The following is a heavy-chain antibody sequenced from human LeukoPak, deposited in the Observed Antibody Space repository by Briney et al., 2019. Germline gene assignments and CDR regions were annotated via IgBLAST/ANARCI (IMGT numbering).Heavy chain of an antibody. Sequence: GGSLRLSCEASGFTFSNYRMHWVRQAPGKGLEWVAVIWYDGSNKYYADSVKGRFTISRDNSKNTLYLQMNSLRAEDTAVYYCAKDGAYSGSRMFDYWGQGTLVTVSS. J-gene: IGHJ4*02. D-gene: IGHD1-26*01. CDR3: AKDGAYSGSRMFDY. V-gene: IGHV3-33*06. CDR1: GFTFSNYR. CDR2: IWYDGSNK.